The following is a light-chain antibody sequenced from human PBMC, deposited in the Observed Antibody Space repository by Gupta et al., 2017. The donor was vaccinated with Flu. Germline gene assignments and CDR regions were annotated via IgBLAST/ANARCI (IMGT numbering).Light chain of an antibody. Sequence: TSSCRASQIINNWLAWYQQKPGKAPKLLIFETCNLQSGVPSRFSGSGSGTDFTLTISSLQPEDFATYYCQQYDSYPWTFGQGTKVEIK. CDR1: QIINNW. J-gene: IGKJ1*01. V-gene: IGKV1-5*03. CDR3: QQYDSYPWT. CDR2: ETC.